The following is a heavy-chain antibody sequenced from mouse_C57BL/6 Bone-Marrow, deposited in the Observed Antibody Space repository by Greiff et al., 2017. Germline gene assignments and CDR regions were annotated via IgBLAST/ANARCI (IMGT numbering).Heavy chain of an antibody. V-gene: IGHV5-17*01. D-gene: IGHD2-2*01. Sequence: EVQLVESGGGLVKPGGSLKLSCAASGFTFSDYGMHWVRQAPEKGLEWVAYISSGSSTIYYADTVKGRFTFSRDNAKNTLFLQMTSLRSEDTAMYYCAGPTMVTTEIFAYWGQGTLVTVSA. CDR2: ISSGSSTI. J-gene: IGHJ3*01. CDR1: GFTFSDYG. CDR3: AGPTMVTTEIFAY.